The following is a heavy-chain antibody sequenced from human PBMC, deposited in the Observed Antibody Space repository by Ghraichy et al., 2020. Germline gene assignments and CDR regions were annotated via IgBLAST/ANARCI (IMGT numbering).Heavy chain of an antibody. CDR1: GFTFSSYW. V-gene: IGHV3-7*03. J-gene: IGHJ4*02. CDR3: ARERSGLLWFGELLG. Sequence: GGSLRLSCAVSGFTFSSYWMSWVRQAPGKGLEWVANIKQDGSEKYYVDSVKGRFTISRDNAKNSLYLQMNSLRAEDTAVYYCARERSGLLWFGELLGWGQGTLVTVSS. D-gene: IGHD3-10*01. CDR2: IKQDGSEK.